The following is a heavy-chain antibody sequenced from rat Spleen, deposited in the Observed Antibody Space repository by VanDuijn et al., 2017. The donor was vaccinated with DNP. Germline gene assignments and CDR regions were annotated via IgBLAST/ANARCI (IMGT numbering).Heavy chain of an antibody. CDR2: IWSGGST. V-gene: IGHV2-47*01. J-gene: IGHJ2*01. D-gene: IGHD1-4*01. CDR1: GFSLTSNT. Sequence: QVQLMESGPGLVQPSQTLSLTCTVSGFSLTSNTVSWIRQPPGKGLEWIAAIWSGGSTDYNSALKSRPSISRDTSESRVFLTVTRLQTEDTGIYYCNRNEFGQPGVYWGQGVMVTVSS. CDR3: NRNEFGQPGVY.